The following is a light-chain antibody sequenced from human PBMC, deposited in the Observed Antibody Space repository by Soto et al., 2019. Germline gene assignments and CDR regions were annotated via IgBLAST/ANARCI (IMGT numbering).Light chain of an antibody. CDR1: QYITNH. Sequence: DIPMTQSPSSLSASVGDTVTITCQASQYITNHLNWDQHNPGKAPTLLIYDASQLETGVPSRFTGSGSETSFTLTISSPQAEDIATYYCHKYAGAHPFGPGTRVDF. V-gene: IGKV1-33*01. CDR3: HKYAGAHP. CDR2: DAS. J-gene: IGKJ3*01.